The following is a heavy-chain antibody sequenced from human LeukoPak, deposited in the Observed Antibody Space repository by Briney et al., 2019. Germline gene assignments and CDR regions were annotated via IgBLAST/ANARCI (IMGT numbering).Heavy chain of an antibody. CDR3: ARDWFYDYVWGSYRYDDAFDI. D-gene: IGHD3-16*02. Sequence: PGGSLRLSCAASGFTFSSYWMSWVRQAPGKGLEWVANIKQDGSEKYYVDSVKGRFTISRGNAKNSLYLQMNSLRAEDTAVYYCARDWFYDYVWGSYRYDDAFDIWGQGTMVTVSS. CDR1: GFTFSSYW. J-gene: IGHJ3*02. CDR2: IKQDGSEK. V-gene: IGHV3-7*05.